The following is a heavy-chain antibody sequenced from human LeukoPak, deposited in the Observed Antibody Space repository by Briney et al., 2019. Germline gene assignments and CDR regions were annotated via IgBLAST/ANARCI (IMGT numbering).Heavy chain of an antibody. Sequence: SQTLSLTCSVSGGSISSGGYYWSWIRQPPGKDLEWIGFIYDSGSTSYNSSLKSRVAISVDRSKNQFSLKLSSVTAADTAVYYCARDSPKRYSGSYFDYWGQGTLVTVSS. J-gene: IGHJ4*02. CDR3: ARDSPKRYSGSYFDY. CDR2: IYDSGST. CDR1: GGSISSGGYY. V-gene: IGHV4-30-2*01. D-gene: IGHD1-26*01.